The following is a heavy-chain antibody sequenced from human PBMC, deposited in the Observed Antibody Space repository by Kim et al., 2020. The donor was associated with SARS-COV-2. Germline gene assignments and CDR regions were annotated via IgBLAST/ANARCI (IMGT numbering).Heavy chain of an antibody. CDR1: GYTFTSYA. CDR2: INAGNGNT. V-gene: IGHV1-3*01. Sequence: ASVTVSCKASGYTFTSYAMHWVRQAPGQRLEWMGWINAGNGNTKYSQRFQGRVTISRDTAASTAYMELGSLRSEDTAVYYCARGPRGTTVTPTDYWGQGTLVTV. CDR3: ARGPRGTTVTPTDY. J-gene: IGHJ4*02. D-gene: IGHD4-17*01.